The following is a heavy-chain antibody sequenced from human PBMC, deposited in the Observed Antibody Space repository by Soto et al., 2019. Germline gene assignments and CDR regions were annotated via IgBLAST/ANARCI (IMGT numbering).Heavy chain of an antibody. Sequence: EVQLLESGGGLVQPGGSLRLSCAASTFIFSHYAMSWFRQAPGEGLEWISAIRGSGGTTYYAEPVKGRFSISRDTAQNTLYLQVNSRRVEVTAIYYCATISDRGGAAALDLWGQGTLVSVSS. D-gene: IGHD6-13*01. J-gene: IGHJ1*01. CDR1: TFIFSHYA. CDR3: ATISDRGGAAALDL. V-gene: IGHV3-23*01. CDR2: IRGSGGTT.